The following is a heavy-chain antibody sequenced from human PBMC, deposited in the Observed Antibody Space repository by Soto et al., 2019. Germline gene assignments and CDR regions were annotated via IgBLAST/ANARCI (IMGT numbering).Heavy chain of an antibody. CDR3: VRDPSSGYRSFDY. D-gene: IGHD3-22*01. V-gene: IGHV1-46*03. CDR2: INLSADRT. J-gene: IGHJ4*02. CDR1: GYIFTNYY. Sequence: ASVKVSCKASGYIFTNYYIHWVRQAPGQGLEWMGIINLSADRTSYAQKFQGRFTVTLDTSTSTVYMELGSLRSEDTAVYYCVRDPSSGYRSFDYWGQGTLVTVSS.